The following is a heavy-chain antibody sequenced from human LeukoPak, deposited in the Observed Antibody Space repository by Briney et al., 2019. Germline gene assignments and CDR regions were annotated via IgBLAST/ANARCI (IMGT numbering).Heavy chain of an antibody. CDR2: ISHDGSNK. V-gene: IGHV3-30*01. D-gene: IGHD6-13*01. CDR1: GFRFSSYA. CDR3: AGSPKYSSSWYEYFQH. J-gene: IGHJ1*01. Sequence: PGGSLRLSCAASGFRFSSYAMHWVRQAPGKGLEWVAAISHDGSNKYHADSVKGRFTISRDNSKNTVYLQMNSLRAEDTAVYFCAGSPKYSSSWYEYFQHWGQGTLVTVSS.